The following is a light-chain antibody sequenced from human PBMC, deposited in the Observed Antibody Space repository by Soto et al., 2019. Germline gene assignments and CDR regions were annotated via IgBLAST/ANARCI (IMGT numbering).Light chain of an antibody. CDR2: GAS. V-gene: IGKV3-15*01. J-gene: IGKJ4*01. CDR3: QPYNNWPLT. Sequence: ERVMTQSPATLSVSLGERATLSCRASQSVSSNLAWYQQKPGQAPRLLIYGASTRATGIPARFSGSGSGTXXXXXXXXXXXXXFAVYYCQPYNNWPLTFGGGTKVEIK. CDR1: QSVSSN.